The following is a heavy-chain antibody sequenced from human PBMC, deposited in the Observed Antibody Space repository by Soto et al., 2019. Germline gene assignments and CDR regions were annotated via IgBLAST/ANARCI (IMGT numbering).Heavy chain of an antibody. Sequence: EVQLLESGGGLVQPGGSLRLSCAASGFTFSSYAMSWVRQAPGKGLEWVSAISGRGGSTYYADSVKGRFTISRDNSKNTLYLQMNSMRAEDTAVYYCAKYYDISGYYYYMEVWGKGTTVTVSS. J-gene: IGHJ6*03. D-gene: IGHD3-9*01. CDR1: GFTFSSYA. CDR2: ISGRGGST. V-gene: IGHV3-23*01. CDR3: AKYYDISGYYYYMEV.